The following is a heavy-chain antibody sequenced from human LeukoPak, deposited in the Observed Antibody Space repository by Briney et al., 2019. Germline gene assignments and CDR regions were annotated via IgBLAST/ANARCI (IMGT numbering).Heavy chain of an antibody. CDR3: ARGVKIEYSSSSRNWYFDL. Sequence: SETLSLTCTVSGGSISSYYWSWIWQPPGKGLEWIGYIYYSGSTNYNPSLKSRVTISVDTSKNQFSLKLRFVTAADTAVYYCARGVKIEYSSSSRNWYFDLWGRGTLATVSS. V-gene: IGHV4-59*08. J-gene: IGHJ2*01. CDR1: GGSISSYY. D-gene: IGHD6-6*01. CDR2: IYYSGST.